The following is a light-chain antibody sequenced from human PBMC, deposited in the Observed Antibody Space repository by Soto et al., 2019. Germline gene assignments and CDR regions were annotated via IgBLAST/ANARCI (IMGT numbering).Light chain of an antibody. J-gene: IGKJ2*01. Sequence: DIQMTQSPSSLSASVGDRVTITCRASRIIGNYLNWYQQKPESAPKLLIYLTSSLQSGVPSRFSGSGTGTDFTLTISSLQPEDFATYYCQQSYSTPYSFGQGTKLEIK. CDR1: RIIGNY. CDR3: QQSYSTPYS. CDR2: LTS. V-gene: IGKV1-39*01.